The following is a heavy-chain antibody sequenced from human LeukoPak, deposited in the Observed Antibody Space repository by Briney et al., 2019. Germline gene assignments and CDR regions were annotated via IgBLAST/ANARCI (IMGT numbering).Heavy chain of an antibody. Sequence: PGGSLRLSCAASGFTFSSYAMHWVRQAPGKGLEWVAVISYDGSNKYYADSVKGRFTISRDNSKNTPYLQMNSLRAEDTAVYYCARDSGVAFDYWGQGTLVTVSS. CDR1: GFTFSSYA. J-gene: IGHJ4*02. D-gene: IGHD3-3*01. CDR2: ISYDGSNK. V-gene: IGHV3-30-3*01. CDR3: ARDSGVAFDY.